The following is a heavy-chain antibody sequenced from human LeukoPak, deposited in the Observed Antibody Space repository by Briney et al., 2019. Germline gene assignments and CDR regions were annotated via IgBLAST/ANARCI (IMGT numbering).Heavy chain of an antibody. CDR3: ARHPYDSSGNYRPGFDY. D-gene: IGHD3-22*01. J-gene: IGHJ4*02. Sequence: SETLSLTCTVSGGSISSSSYYWGWIRQPPGKGLEWIGSIYYSGSTSYNPSLKSRVTISVDTSRNQVSLKLTSVTAAETAVYYCARHPYDSSGNYRPGFDYWGQGSRVTVSS. CDR2: IYYSGST. CDR1: GGSISSSSYY. V-gene: IGHV4-39*01.